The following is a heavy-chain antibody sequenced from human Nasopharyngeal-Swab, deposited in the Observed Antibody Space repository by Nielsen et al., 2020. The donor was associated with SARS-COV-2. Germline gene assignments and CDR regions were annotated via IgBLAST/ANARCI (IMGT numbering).Heavy chain of an antibody. CDR2: ISSSSSTI. CDR3: ARGGFWSGYSSYDY. CDR1: GFTFSSYS. J-gene: IGHJ4*02. V-gene: IGHV3-48*01. D-gene: IGHD3-3*01. Sequence: GGSLRLSCAASGFTFSSYSMNWVRQAPGKGLEWVSYISSSSSTIYYADSVKGRFTISRDNAKNSLYLQMNSLRAEDTAVYYCARGGFWSGYSSYDYWGQGTLVTVSS.